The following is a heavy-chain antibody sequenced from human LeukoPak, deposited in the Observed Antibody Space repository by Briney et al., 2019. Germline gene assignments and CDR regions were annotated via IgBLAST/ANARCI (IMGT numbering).Heavy chain of an antibody. D-gene: IGHD3-22*01. J-gene: IGHJ4*02. V-gene: IGHV3-21*04. CDR1: GFTFSSYS. CDR3: ARIADYYDSSGYNSVDY. Sequence: PGGSLRLSCAASGFTFSSYSMNWVRQAPGKGLEWVSSISSSSYIYYADSVKGRFTISRDNSKNTLYLQMNSLRAEDTAVYYCARIADYYDSSGYNSVDYWGQGTLVTVSS. CDR2: ISSSSYI.